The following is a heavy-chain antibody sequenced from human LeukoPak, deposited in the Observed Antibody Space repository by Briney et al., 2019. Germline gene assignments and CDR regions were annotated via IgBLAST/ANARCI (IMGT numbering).Heavy chain of an antibody. CDR1: GFTFSSYA. V-gene: IGHV3-64*04. Sequence: GGSLRLSCSASGFTFSSYAMHWVRQAPGKGLEYVSAISSNGGSTYYADSVKGRFTISRDNSKNTLYLQMNSLRAEDTAVYYCARDRTVAGTTYFQHWGQGTLVTVSS. CDR2: ISSNGGST. D-gene: IGHD6-19*01. CDR3: ARDRTVAGTTYFQH. J-gene: IGHJ1*01.